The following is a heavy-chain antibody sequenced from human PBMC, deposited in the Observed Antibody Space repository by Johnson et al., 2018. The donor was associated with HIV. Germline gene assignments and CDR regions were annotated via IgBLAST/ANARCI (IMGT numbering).Heavy chain of an antibody. CDR2: INWNGGST. CDR3: ARGSRYCSGGSCPEAFDI. V-gene: IGHV3-20*04. D-gene: IGHD2-15*01. J-gene: IGHJ3*02. CDR1: GFTFDDYG. Sequence: VQLVESGGGVVRPGGSLRLSCAASGFTFDDYGMSWVRQAPGKGLEWVSGINWNGGSTGYADSGKGRFTISRDNAKNSLYLQMNSLRAEDTALYFCARGSRYCSGGSCPEAFDIWGQGTMVTVSS.